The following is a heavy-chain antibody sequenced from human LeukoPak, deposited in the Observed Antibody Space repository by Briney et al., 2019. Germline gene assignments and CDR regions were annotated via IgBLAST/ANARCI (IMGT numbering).Heavy chain of an antibody. J-gene: IGHJ5*02. V-gene: IGHV4-39*01. CDR1: GGSISSSSYY. Sequence: SETLSLTCTVSGGSISSSSYYWGWIRQPPGKGLEWIGSIYYSGSTYYNPSLKSRVTISVDTSKNQFSLELSSVTAADTAVYYCARHSADYGDFSNWFDPWGRGTLVTVSS. CDR2: IYYSGST. CDR3: ARHSADYGDFSNWFDP. D-gene: IGHD4-17*01.